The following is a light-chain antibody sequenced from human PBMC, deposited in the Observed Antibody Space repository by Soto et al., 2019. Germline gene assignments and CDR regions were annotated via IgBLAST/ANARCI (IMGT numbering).Light chain of an antibody. V-gene: IGKV1-5*03. CDR2: KAS. CDR1: QSISRW. J-gene: IGKJ2*01. CDR3: QQYSTYPYI. Sequence: DIQMAQSPSTLSGSVGDRFTITCRASQSISRWLAWYQQPQGKAPKLLIYKASSLESGVPSRFSGGGIWTEFSLRLSRLQTDDFETYSCQQYSTYPYIFGQGTKVDIK.